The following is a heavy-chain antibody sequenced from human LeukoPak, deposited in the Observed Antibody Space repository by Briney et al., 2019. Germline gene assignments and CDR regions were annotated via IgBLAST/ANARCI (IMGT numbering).Heavy chain of an antibody. CDR1: GGTFSSYA. D-gene: IGHD2-21*02. CDR3: ARAGGVTDYFDY. V-gene: IGHV1-69*04. Sequence: GASVKVSRKASGGTFSSYAISWVRQAPGQGLEWMGRIIPILGIANYAQKFQGRVTITADKSTSTAYMELSSLRSEDTAVYYCARAGGVTDYFDYWGQGTLVTVSS. J-gene: IGHJ4*02. CDR2: IIPILGIA.